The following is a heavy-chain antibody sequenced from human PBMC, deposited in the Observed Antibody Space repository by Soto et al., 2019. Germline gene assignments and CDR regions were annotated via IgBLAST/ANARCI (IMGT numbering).Heavy chain of an antibody. D-gene: IGHD6-13*01. CDR3: ARDQGVAAAGLTWFDP. CDR2: IHSSGST. CDR1: GASMNSYH. Sequence: QVQLQASGPGLVKPSETLSLTCTVSGASMNSYHWSWIRQPAGKGLEWIGHIHSSGSTNYNPSLQRRVTMSVDTSKNQFSLRLRSLTAADTAVYYCARDQGVAAAGLTWFDPWGQGSLVTVSS. J-gene: IGHJ5*02. V-gene: IGHV4-4*07.